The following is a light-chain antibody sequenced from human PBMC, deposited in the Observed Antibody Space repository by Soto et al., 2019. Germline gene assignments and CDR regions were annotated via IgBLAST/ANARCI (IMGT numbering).Light chain of an antibody. V-gene: IGKV1-39*01. CDR1: QSISSY. Sequence: DIQMTQAPSSLSASGGDRVTITCRARQSISSYSNWYQQKPGKAPKLLIYAASGLQSVAQSRFSSSGSGTDFTLTISSLQPEDFATYYCQPSYSTPPSFGGGTKVEIK. CDR2: AAS. CDR3: QPSYSTPPS. J-gene: IGKJ4*01.